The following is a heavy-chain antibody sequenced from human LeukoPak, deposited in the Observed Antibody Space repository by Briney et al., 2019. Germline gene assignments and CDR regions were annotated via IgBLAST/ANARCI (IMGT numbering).Heavy chain of an antibody. CDR1: GFTFSSYG. CDR3: AKETAKYCSGGSCYFDY. J-gene: IGHJ4*02. Sequence: GGSLRLSCAASGFTFSSYGMHWVRQAPGKGLEWVAFIRYDGSNKYYADSVKGRFTISRDNSKNTLYLQMNSLRAGDAAVYYCAKETAKYCSGGSCYFDYWGQGTLVTVSS. D-gene: IGHD2-15*01. V-gene: IGHV3-30*02. CDR2: IRYDGSNK.